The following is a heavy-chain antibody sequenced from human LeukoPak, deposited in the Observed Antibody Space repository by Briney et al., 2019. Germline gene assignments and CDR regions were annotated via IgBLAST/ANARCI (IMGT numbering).Heavy chain of an antibody. CDR2: MKQDGSEK. V-gene: IGHV3-7*01. D-gene: IGHD3-9*01. CDR3: ARDSSDGGTSGYRQSDY. CDR1: GFIFSNYW. Sequence: GGSLRLSCEASGFIFSNYWMSWVRQAPGKGPEWVANMKQDGSEKFYMDSVKGRFTISRDNANNSLYLQMNNLSAEDTAVYYCARDSSDGGTSGYRQSDYWGQGTLVTVSS. J-gene: IGHJ4*02.